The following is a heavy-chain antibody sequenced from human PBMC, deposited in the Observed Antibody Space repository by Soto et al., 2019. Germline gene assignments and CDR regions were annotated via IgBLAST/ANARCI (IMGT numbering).Heavy chain of an antibody. D-gene: IGHD6-19*01. J-gene: IGHJ4*02. V-gene: IGHV1-69*02. Sequence: ASVKVSCKASGGTFSSYTISWVRQAPGQGLEWIGRIIPILGIANYAQKFQGRVTITADKSTSTAYMELSSLRSEDTAVYYCARVHVAEIAVAAPTYDYRGQGTLVTVSS. CDR1: GGTFSSYT. CDR3: ARVHVAEIAVAAPTYDY. CDR2: IIPILGIA.